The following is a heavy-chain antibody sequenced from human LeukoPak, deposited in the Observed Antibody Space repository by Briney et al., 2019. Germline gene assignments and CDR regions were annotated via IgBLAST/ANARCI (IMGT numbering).Heavy chain of an antibody. CDR2: INHSGST. CDR3: ARGPLPAYYYDSSGYSDY. CDR1: GGSFSGYY. D-gene: IGHD3-22*01. J-gene: IGHJ4*02. V-gene: IGHV4-34*01. Sequence: SETLSLTCAVYGGSFSGYYWSWIRQPPGKGLEWIGEINHSGSTNYNPSLKSRVTISVDTSKNQFSLKLSSVTAADTAVYYCARGPLPAYYYDSSGYSDYWGQGTLVTVSS.